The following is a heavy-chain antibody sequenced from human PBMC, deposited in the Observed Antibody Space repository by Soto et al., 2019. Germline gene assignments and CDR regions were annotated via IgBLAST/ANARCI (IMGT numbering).Heavy chain of an antibody. J-gene: IGHJ6*03. V-gene: IGHV3-74*01. CDR2: INSDGSST. D-gene: IGHD2-15*01. CDR3: ARGPYCSGGSCYSGPIFYYYYMDV. Sequence: GGSLRLSCAASGFTFSSYWMHWVRQAPGKGLVWVSRINSDGSSTSYADSVKGRFTISRDNAKNTLYLQMNSLRAEDTAVYYCARGPYCSGGSCYSGPIFYYYYMDVWGKGTTVTVSS. CDR1: GFTFSSYW.